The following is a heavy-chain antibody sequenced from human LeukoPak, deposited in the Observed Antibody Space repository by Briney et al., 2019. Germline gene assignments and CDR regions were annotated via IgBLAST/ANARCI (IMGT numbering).Heavy chain of an antibody. CDR2: IRYDGSNK. D-gene: IGHD1-26*01. CDR1: GFTFSSYG. J-gene: IGHJ3*02. V-gene: IGHV3-30*02. CDR3: ARGGEPHDAFDI. Sequence: GGSLRLSCAASGFTFSSYGMHWVRQAPGKGLEWVAFIRYDGSNKYYADSVKGRFTISRDNSKNTLYLQMNSLRAEDTAVYYCARGGEPHDAFDIWGQGTMVTVSS.